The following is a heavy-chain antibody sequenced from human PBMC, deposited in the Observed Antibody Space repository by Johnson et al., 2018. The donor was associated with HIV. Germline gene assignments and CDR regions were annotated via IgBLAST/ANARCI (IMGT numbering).Heavy chain of an antibody. CDR3: AKERGMSGGFDF. D-gene: IGHD1-26*01. CDR2: IYSDGST. CDR1: GFTVSSNY. V-gene: IGHV3-66*01. J-gene: IGHJ3*01. Sequence: VQLVESGGGLVQPGGSLRLSCAASGFTVSSNYMSWVRQAPGKGLEWVSLIYSDGSTYYADSATGRFTISRDNSKNMLYLKISRVRAEDTDVYYCAKERGMSGGFDFWGQGTMVTVSS.